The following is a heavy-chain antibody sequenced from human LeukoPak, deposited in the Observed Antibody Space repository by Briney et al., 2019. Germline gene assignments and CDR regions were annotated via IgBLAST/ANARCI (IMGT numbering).Heavy chain of an antibody. V-gene: IGHV4-59*01. Sequence: PSETLSLTCTVSGGSISSYYWSWIRQPPGKGLEWIGYIYYSGNTNYNPSLKSRVTISVDTSKNQFSLKLSSVTAADTAVYYCAREGTLDSSGYYLGYWGQGTLVTVSS. CDR1: GGSISSYY. D-gene: IGHD3-22*01. J-gene: IGHJ4*02. CDR2: IYYSGNT. CDR3: AREGTLDSSGYYLGY.